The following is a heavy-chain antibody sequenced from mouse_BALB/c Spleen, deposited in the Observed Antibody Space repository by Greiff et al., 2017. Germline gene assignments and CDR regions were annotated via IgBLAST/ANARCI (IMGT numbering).Heavy chain of an antibody. CDR3: ARDYRYDDGCLDY. CDR1: GFSLTSYG. D-gene: IGHD2-14*01. CDR2: IWSGGST. Sequence: QVQLKQSGPGLVQPSQSLSITCTVSGFSLTSYGVHWVRQSPGKGLEWLGVIWSGGSTDYNAAFISRLSISKDNSKSQVFFKMNSLQANDTAIYYCARDYRYDDGCLDYWGQGTTLTVSS. V-gene: IGHV2-2*02. J-gene: IGHJ2*01.